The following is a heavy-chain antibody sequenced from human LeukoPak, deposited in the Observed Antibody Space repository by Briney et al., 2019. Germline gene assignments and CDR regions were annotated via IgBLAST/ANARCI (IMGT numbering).Heavy chain of an antibody. Sequence: PSETLSLTCAVSGGSISSSGYSWSWIRQPPGKGLEWIGYIYHSGGTYYNPSLKSRVTISVDRSSNQFSLKLTSVTAADTAVYYCARTVTTTHFDYWGQGTLVTVSS. CDR3: ARTVTTTHFDY. CDR1: GGSISSSGYS. V-gene: IGHV4-30-2*01. D-gene: IGHD4-11*01. CDR2: IYHSGGT. J-gene: IGHJ4*02.